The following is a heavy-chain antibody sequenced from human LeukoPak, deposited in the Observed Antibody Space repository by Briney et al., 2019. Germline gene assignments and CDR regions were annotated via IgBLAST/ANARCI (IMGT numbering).Heavy chain of an antibody. CDR3: ARDRRYCGGDCPPSY. V-gene: IGHV1-18*01. Sequence: ASVKVSCKASGYTFTSYGISWVRQAPGQGLEWMGWISAYNGNTNYGQKLQGRVTMTTDTSTSTAYMELRSLRSDDTAVYYCARDRRYCGGDCPPSYWGQGTLVTVSS. J-gene: IGHJ4*02. D-gene: IGHD2-21*02. CDR1: GYTFTSYG. CDR2: ISAYNGNT.